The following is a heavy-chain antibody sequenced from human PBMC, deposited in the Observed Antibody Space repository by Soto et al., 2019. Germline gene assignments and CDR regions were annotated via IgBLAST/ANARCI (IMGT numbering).Heavy chain of an antibody. CDR1: GFTFSSYW. D-gene: IGHD3-22*01. V-gene: IGHV3-74*01. CDR2: IKSDGGGA. CDR3: ARGDGDYHDGNGYLGRH. Sequence: EVQLVESGGDLVQPGGSLRLSCAASGFTFSSYWMHWVRQAPGKGLVWVSRIKSDGGGAIYADSVKGRFTVSRDNAKNTLYLLMNSLSTEDTAVYYCARGDGDYHDGNGYLGRHWGQGPRVTVSS. J-gene: IGHJ4*02.